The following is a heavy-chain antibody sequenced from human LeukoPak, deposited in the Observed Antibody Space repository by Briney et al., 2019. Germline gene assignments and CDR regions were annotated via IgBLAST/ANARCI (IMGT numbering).Heavy chain of an antibody. Sequence: GGSLRLSCAASGFTFSSYAMSWVRQAPGKGLEWVSAISGSGGSTYYADSVKGRFTISRDNSKNTLYLQMNSLRAEDTAVYDCAKDRTNYYYDSSGYYFGFDYWGQGTLVTVSS. D-gene: IGHD3-22*01. CDR2: ISGSGGST. V-gene: IGHV3-23*01. J-gene: IGHJ4*02. CDR3: AKDRTNYYYDSSGYYFGFDY. CDR1: GFTFSSYA.